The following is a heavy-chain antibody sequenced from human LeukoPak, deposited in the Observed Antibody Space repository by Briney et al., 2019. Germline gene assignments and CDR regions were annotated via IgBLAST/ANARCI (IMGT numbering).Heavy chain of an antibody. CDR2: VSYDGSYK. V-gene: IGHV3-30*03. CDR1: GFSFSTYG. J-gene: IGHJ4*02. Sequence: GGSLRLSCAASGFSFSTYGMDWVRQAPGKGLEWVAVVSYDGSYKYCADSVKGRFTISRDNSKNTLYLQMNSLRAEDTAVYYCARAPGYGAAYYFDYWGQGTLVTVSS. CDR3: ARAPGYGAAYYFDY. D-gene: IGHD1-1*01.